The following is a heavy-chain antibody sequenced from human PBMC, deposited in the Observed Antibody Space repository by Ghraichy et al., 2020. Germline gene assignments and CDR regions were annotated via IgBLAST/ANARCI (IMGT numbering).Heavy chain of an antibody. Sequence: SETLSLTCTVSGDPIGGTAFYWGWIRQPPGKGLEWIGNIYYNGRTYYNPSLQSRVAISIDASKNQFYLRLNSVTAADTAVYYCARQAAGTAAASNGDNWGQGTLVTVSS. D-gene: IGHD6-13*01. J-gene: IGHJ4*02. CDR1: GDPIGGTAFY. V-gene: IGHV4-39*01. CDR3: ARQAAGTAAASNGDN. CDR2: IYYNGRT.